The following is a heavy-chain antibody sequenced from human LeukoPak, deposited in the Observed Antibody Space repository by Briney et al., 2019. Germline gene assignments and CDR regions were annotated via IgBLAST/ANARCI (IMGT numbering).Heavy chain of an antibody. V-gene: IGHV3-21*01. J-gene: IGHJ5*02. CDR1: GFTFSSYS. Sequence: GGSLRLSCAASGFTFSSYSMTWVRQAPGKGLEWVSSISSSSSYIYYADSVKGRFTISRDNAKNSLYLQMNSLRAEDTAVYYCARDGWYSSPTNWFDPWGQGTLVTVSS. CDR2: ISSSSSYI. CDR3: ARDGWYSSPTNWFDP. D-gene: IGHD6-13*01.